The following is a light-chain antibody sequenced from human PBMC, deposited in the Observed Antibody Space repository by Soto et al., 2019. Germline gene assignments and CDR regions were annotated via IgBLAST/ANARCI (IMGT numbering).Light chain of an antibody. Sequence: DIPMTQYPSSMSESVRDRVTITCRASQSISSYINWYQQKPGKSPKLLIYAASSLQSGVPPRSSGTGSGTGFTRTISSRQPEDFSHYYCQQGYSTRTFGQGTKVDSK. CDR2: AAS. V-gene: IGKV1-39*01. CDR3: QQGYSTRT. J-gene: IGKJ1*01. CDR1: QSISSY.